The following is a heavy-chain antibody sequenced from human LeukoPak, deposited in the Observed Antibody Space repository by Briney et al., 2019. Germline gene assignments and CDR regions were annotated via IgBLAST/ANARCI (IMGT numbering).Heavy chain of an antibody. CDR3: ASCTTSCSGMDV. CDR2: IYSGGST. CDR1: GFTVSNSH. Sequence: GGSLRLSCAVSGFTVSNSHMSWVRQAPGKGLEWVSVIYSGGSTYYVDSVKGRFTISRDNTKNTLYLQMNSLRAEDTAVYYCASCTTSCSGMDVWGQGTTVTVSS. J-gene: IGHJ6*02. V-gene: IGHV3-53*01. D-gene: IGHD2-2*01.